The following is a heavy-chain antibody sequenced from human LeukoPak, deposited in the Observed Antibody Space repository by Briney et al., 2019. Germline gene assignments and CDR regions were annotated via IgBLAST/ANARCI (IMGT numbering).Heavy chain of an antibody. CDR1: GGSISSGDYY. D-gene: IGHD3-22*01. J-gene: IGHJ3*02. V-gene: IGHV4-30-4*01. CDR3: ASVDYYYDSSGLREDAFDI. Sequence: PSETLSLTCTVSGGSISSGDYYWSWIRQPPGKGLEWIGYIYYSGSTDYNPSLKSRVTISVDTSKNQFSLKLSSVTAADTAVYYCASVDYYYDSSGLREDAFDIWGQGTMVTVSS. CDR2: IYYSGST.